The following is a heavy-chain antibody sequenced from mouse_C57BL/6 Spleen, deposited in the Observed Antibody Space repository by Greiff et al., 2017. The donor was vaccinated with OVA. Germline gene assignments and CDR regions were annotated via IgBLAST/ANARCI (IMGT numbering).Heavy chain of an antibody. CDR2: IDPSDSYT. CDR1: GYTFTSYW. CDR3: ARRERDYAMDY. V-gene: IGHV1-59*01. J-gene: IGHJ4*01. Sequence: QVQLQQPGAELVRPGTSVKLSCKASGYTFTSYWMHWVKQRPGQGLEWIGVIDPSDSYTNYNQKFKGKATLTVDTSSSTAYMQLSSLTSEDSAVYYCARRERDYAMDYWGQGTSVTVSS.